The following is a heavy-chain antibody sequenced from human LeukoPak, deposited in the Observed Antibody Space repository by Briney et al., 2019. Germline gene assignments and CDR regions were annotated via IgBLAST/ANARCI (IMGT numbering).Heavy chain of an antibody. V-gene: IGHV3-21*01. CDR3: ARTAIAAAGTQYYYMDV. D-gene: IGHD6-13*01. CDR2: ISSSSSYI. J-gene: IGHJ6*03. CDR1: GFTFSSYS. Sequence: GGSLRLSCAASGFTFSSYSMNWVRQAPGKGLEWVSSISSSSSYIYYADSVKGRFTISRDNAKNSLYLQMNSLRAEDTAVHYCARTAIAAAGTQYYYMDVWGKGTTVTVSS.